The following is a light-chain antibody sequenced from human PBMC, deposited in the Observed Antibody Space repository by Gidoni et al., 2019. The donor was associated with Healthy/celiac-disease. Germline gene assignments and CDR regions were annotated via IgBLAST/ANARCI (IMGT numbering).Light chain of an antibody. CDR1: QSVRSY. J-gene: IGKJ1*01. V-gene: IGKV3-11*01. CDR3: QQRRA. Sequence: EIVLTQSPATLSLSPGDSATLSCRASQSVRSYLAWYQQKPAQAPRLLIYDASNGATGIPARFSGSGSGTDFTLTISSLEPEDFAVYYCQQRRAFGQGTKVEIK. CDR2: DAS.